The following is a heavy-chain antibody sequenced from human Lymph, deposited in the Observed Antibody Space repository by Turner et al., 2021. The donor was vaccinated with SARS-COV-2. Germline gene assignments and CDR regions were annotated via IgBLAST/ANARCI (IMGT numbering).Heavy chain of an antibody. Sequence: QVQLVESGGGVVQPGRSLRLSCAASGFTFSSYGMHWVRQAPGKGLEWVAVISYDGSNKYYADSVKGRVTISRDNSKNTLYLQMNSLRAEDTAVYYCAKDGGGYFDYWGQGTLVTVSS. CDR1: GFTFSSYG. D-gene: IGHD3-10*01. V-gene: IGHV3-30*18. CDR2: ISYDGSNK. CDR3: AKDGGGYFDY. J-gene: IGHJ4*02.